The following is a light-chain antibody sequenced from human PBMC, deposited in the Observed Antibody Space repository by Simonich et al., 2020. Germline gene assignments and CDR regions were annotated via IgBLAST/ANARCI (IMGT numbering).Light chain of an antibody. Sequence: DIVMTQSPDSLAVSLGERAPITCKSSQSVLYSSNNKNYLAWYQQNPGQPPKLLIYWAATRGTGVPYRCSGSGSGTDFTLTISSLQAEEVAVYYCQQYYSTPWTFGQGTKVEIK. J-gene: IGKJ1*01. CDR1: QSVLYSSNNKNY. V-gene: IGKV4-1*01. CDR3: QQYYSTPWT. CDR2: WAA.